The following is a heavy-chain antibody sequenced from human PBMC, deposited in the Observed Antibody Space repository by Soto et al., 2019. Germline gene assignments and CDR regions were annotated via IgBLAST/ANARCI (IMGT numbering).Heavy chain of an antibody. Sequence: SVKVSCKASGYTFTSYAISWVRQAPGQGLEWMGGIIPIFGTANYAQKFQGRVTITADKSTSTAYMELSSLRSEDTAVYYCASPKGRDSSGYDAFDIWGQGTMVTVSS. V-gene: IGHV1-69*06. CDR1: GYTFTSYA. CDR3: ASPKGRDSSGYDAFDI. CDR2: IIPIFGTA. J-gene: IGHJ3*02. D-gene: IGHD3-22*01.